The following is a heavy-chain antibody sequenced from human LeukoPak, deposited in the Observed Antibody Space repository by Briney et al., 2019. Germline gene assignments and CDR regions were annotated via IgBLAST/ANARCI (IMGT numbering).Heavy chain of an antibody. CDR1: GGSISSSNW. CDR3: ARHTYYYDSSGYIDY. D-gene: IGHD3-22*01. CDR2: IYHSGST. Sequence: SGALSLTRAVSGGSISSSNWWSWVRQPPGKGLEWIGEIYHSGSTYYNPSLKSRVTISVDTSKNQFSLKLSSVTAADTAVYYCARHTYYYDSSGYIDYWGQGTLVTVSS. V-gene: IGHV4-4*02. J-gene: IGHJ4*02.